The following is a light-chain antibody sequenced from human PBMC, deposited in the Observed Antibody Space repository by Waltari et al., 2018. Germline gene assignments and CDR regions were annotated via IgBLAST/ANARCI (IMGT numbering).Light chain of an antibody. CDR3: LSFTGSSTWV. J-gene: IGLJ3*02. CDR1: SSDIGAFKH. V-gene: IGLV2-14*03. Sequence: QSALTQPASVSGSPGQSITISCTGTSSDIGAFKHVSWYKQHPGKAPRLMFLGVSDRPSGFSTRCSGSKAGNTASLTISGLQAEDEADYYCLSFTGSSTWVFGGGTKLTVL. CDR2: GVS.